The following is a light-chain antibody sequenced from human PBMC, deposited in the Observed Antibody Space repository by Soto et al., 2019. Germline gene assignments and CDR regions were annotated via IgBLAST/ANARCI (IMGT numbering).Light chain of an antibody. J-gene: IGKJ1*01. CDR3: QQYDTSPWT. CDR2: GGS. V-gene: IGKV3-20*01. Sequence: ELVLTQSPGTLSLSPGDRATLSCRGSQSVSITYLAWYQQKPGQAPRLLIYGGSSRATGIPDRFSGSGSGTDFTLTISRLEPEDFAVYYCQQYDTSPWTLGQGTKVDIK. CDR1: QSVSITY.